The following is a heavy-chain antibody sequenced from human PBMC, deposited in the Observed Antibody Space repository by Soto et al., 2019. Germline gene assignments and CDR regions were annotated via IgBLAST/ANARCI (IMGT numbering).Heavy chain of an antibody. CDR3: AKGRGDNSGGREYDY. D-gene: IGHD6-19*01. CDR2: ISGGDGTT. Sequence: EVRLLESVGGLVQPGGSLRLACAASGFTCNIYAMNWVRQAPGTGREWVSTISGGDGTTYYADSRKGRLTISRANSKNTLFLQMSRLSADDTAVSYCAKGRGDNSGGREYDYLGQGTLVTVSS. J-gene: IGHJ4*02. V-gene: IGHV3-23*01. CDR1: GFTCNIYA.